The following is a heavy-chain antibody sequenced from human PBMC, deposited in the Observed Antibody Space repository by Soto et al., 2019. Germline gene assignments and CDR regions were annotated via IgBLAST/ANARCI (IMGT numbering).Heavy chain of an antibody. Sequence: VAVISYDGSNKYYADSVKGRFTISRDNSKNTLYLQMNSLRAEDTAVYYCAKDQRVYAMSLMLYWGQGTLVTVSS. CDR2: ISYDGSNK. V-gene: IGHV3-30*18. CDR3: AKDQRVYAMSLMLY. J-gene: IGHJ4*02. D-gene: IGHD2-8*01.